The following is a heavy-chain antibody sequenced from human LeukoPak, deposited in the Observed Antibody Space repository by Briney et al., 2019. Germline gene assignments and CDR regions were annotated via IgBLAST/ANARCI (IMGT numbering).Heavy chain of an antibody. Sequence: GASVKVSCKASGGTFSSYAISWVRQAPGQGLEWMGGIIPIFGTANYAQKFQGRVTITTDESPSTAYMELSSLRYEDTAVYYCARDYYGSGRYRDYYYYYMDVWGKGTTVTVSS. CDR1: GGTFSSYA. J-gene: IGHJ6*03. V-gene: IGHV1-69*05. CDR2: IIPIFGTA. D-gene: IGHD3-10*01. CDR3: ARDYYGSGRYRDYYYYYMDV.